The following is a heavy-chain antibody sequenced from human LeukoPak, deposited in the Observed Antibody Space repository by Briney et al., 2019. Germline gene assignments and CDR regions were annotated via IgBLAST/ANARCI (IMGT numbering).Heavy chain of an antibody. CDR2: ISSSSSYI. D-gene: IGHD6-19*01. J-gene: IGHJ4*02. Sequence: GGSLRLACAASGFTFSSYSMNWVRQAPGKVLEWVSSISSSSSYIYYADSVKGRFTISRDNGKNSLYLQMNSLRAEDTAVYYCARDSGIAVAGSLDYWGQGTLVTVSS. CDR1: GFTFSSYS. CDR3: ARDSGIAVAGSLDY. V-gene: IGHV3-21*01.